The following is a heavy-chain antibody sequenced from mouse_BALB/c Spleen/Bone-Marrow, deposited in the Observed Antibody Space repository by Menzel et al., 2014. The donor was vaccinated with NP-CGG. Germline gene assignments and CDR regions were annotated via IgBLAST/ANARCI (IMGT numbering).Heavy chain of an antibody. J-gene: IGHJ4*01. CDR3: TRGRRDAMDY. Sequence: QVQLQQSGAELVKPGASVKLSCKASGYTFTSYYMNWVKQRPGQGLEWIGEIDPSNGGTNFNEKFKSKATLTVDKSSSTAYMQLSSLTSEDSAVYYCTRGRRDAMDYWGQGTSVTVSS. CDR1: GYTFTSYY. CDR2: IDPSNGGT. V-gene: IGHV1S81*02.